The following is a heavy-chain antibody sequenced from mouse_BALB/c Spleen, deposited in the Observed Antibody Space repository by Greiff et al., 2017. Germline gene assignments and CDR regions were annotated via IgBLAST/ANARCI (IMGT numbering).Heavy chain of an antibody. CDR2: ISSGSSTI. J-gene: IGHJ2*01. CDR3: ARAGVDY. Sequence: EVMLVESGGGLVKPGGSLKLSCAASGFTFSSFGMHWVRQAPEKGLEWVAYISSGSSTIYYADTVKGRFTISRDNPKNTLFLQMTSLRSEDTAMYYCARAGVDYWGQGTTLTVSS. CDR1: GFTFSSFG. V-gene: IGHV5-17*02.